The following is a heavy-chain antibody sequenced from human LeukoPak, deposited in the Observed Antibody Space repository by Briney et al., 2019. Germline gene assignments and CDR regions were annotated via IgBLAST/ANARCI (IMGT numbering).Heavy chain of an antibody. CDR1: GFTFSSYW. CDR3: ARGGYGANRGRHAFDI. J-gene: IGHJ3*02. CDR2: IKQDGSET. D-gene: IGHD5-18*01. Sequence: GGSLRLSCAASGFTFSSYWMSWVRQAPGKGLEWAANIKQDGSETYYVDSVKGRFTISRDDAKNSLFLQMNSLRGDDTAAYYCARGGYGANRGRHAFDIWGQGTLVTVSS. V-gene: IGHV3-7*01.